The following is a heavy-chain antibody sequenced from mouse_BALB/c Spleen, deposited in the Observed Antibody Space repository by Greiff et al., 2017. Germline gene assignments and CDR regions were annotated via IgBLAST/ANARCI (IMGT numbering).Heavy chain of an antibody. J-gene: IGHJ3*01. Sequence: VKLVESGPGLVAPSQSLSITCTVSGFSLTSYGVHWVRQPPGKGLEWLGVIWAGGSTNYNSALMSRLSISKDNSKSQVFLKMNSLQTDDTAMYYCARGEEFAYWGQGTLVTVSA. V-gene: IGHV2-9*02. CDR3: ARGEEFAY. CDR2: IWAGGST. CDR1: GFSLTSYG.